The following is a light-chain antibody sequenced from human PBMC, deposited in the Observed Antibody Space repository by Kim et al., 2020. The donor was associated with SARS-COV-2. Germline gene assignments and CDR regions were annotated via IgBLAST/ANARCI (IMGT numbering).Light chain of an antibody. CDR3: SAWDSSLSAWV. V-gene: IGLV10-54*01. Sequence: LTQPPSVSKDLRQTATLTCTGNSNNVGYEGAVWLQQHQGHPPKLLFNRNNNRPSGISERLSASRSGNTASLTITGLQPEDEADYYCSAWDSSLSAWVFGGGTQLTVL. CDR1: SNNVGYEG. J-gene: IGLJ2*01. CDR2: RNN.